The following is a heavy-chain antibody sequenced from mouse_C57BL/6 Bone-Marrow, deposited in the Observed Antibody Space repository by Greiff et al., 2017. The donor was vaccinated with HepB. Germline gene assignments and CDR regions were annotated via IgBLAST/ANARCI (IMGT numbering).Heavy chain of an antibody. CDR3: ARDALYYGSSHWYFDV. CDR1: GFTFSDFY. V-gene: IGHV7-1*01. D-gene: IGHD1-1*01. Sequence: EVKLMDSGGGLVQSGRSLRLSCATSGFTFSDFYMEWVRQAPGKGLEWIAASRNKANDYTTEYSASVKGRFIVSRDTSQSILYLQMNALRAEDTAIYYCARDALYYGSSHWYFDVWGTGTTVTVSS. CDR2: SRNKANDYTT. J-gene: IGHJ1*03.